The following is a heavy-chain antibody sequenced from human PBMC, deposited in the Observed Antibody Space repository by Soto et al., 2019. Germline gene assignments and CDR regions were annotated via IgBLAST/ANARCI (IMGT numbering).Heavy chain of an antibody. CDR2: IIPIFGTA. J-gene: IGHJ6*02. V-gene: IGHV1-69*13. D-gene: IGHD1-26*01. Sequence: SVKVSCKASGGTFSSYAISWVRQAPGQGLEWMGGIIPIFGTANYAQKFQGRVTITADESTSTAYMELSSLRSEDTAVYYWARGGPYANGMDVWGQGTTVTVSS. CDR3: ARGGPYANGMDV. CDR1: GGTFSSYA.